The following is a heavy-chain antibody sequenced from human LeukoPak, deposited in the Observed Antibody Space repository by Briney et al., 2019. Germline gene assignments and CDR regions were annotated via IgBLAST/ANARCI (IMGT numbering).Heavy chain of an antibody. J-gene: IGHJ4*02. Sequence: PGRSLRLSCAASGFSLSSYGMHWVRQAPGKGLEWVSYTSGTGSTIYYAASVKGRFTISRDNAKNSLYLQMNSLRAEDTAVYYCARGAYGDYFDHWGQGTLVTVSS. CDR1: GFSLSSYG. V-gene: IGHV3-48*04. CDR3: ARGAYGDYFDH. CDR2: TSGTGSTI. D-gene: IGHD4-17*01.